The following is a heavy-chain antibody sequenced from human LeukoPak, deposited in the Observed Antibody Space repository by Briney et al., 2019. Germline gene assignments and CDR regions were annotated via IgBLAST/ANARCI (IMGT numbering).Heavy chain of an antibody. CDR3: ARGGSNYSGYFQD. V-gene: IGHV4-61*01. D-gene: IGHD2-15*01. J-gene: IGHJ1*01. Sequence: PSETLSLTCTASGDPISMSSYYWSWIRQPPGKGLEWIGYIYDSGSTNYNPSLKSRVTISLDTSKNQFSLKLRSVTAADTAVYYCARGGSNYSGYFQDWGQGTLVTVSS. CDR2: IYDSGST. CDR1: GDPISMSSYY.